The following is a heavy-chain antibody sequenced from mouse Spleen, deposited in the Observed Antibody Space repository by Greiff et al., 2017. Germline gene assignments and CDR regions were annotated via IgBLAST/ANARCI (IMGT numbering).Heavy chain of an antibody. Sequence: EVQGVESGGGLVKPGGSLKLSCAASGFTFSSYAMSWVRQTPEKRLEWVAAINSNGGSTYYPDTVKDRFTISRDNAKNTLYLQMSSLRSEDTALYYCARQGYSYDMFAYWGQGTLVTVSA. J-gene: IGHJ3*01. CDR1: GFTFSSYA. CDR2: INSNGGST. D-gene: IGHD2-12*01. CDR3: ARQGYSYDMFAY. V-gene: IGHV5-6-2*01.